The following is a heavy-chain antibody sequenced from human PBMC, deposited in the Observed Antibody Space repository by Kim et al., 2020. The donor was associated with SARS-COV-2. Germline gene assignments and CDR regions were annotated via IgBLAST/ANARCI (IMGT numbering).Heavy chain of an antibody. CDR1: GYTFTSYG. Sequence: ASVKVSCKASGYTFTSYGVHWVRQAPGQRLEWMGWINAGNGNTKYSQKFQGRVTITRDTSASTAYMELSSLRSEDTAVYYCATDKTPLAYCGGDCKTPLDYWGQGTLVTVSP. D-gene: IGHD2-21*01. CDR2: INAGNGNT. CDR3: ATDKTPLAYCGGDCKTPLDY. J-gene: IGHJ4*02. V-gene: IGHV1-3*01.